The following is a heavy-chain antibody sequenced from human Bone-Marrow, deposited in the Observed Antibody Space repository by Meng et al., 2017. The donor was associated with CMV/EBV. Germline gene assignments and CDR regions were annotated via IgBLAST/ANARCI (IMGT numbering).Heavy chain of an antibody. CDR1: GFTFSSYS. D-gene: IGHD5-18*01. CDR3: AGDPTSHTAGCQREPPKKWLDP. CDR2: ISSSSSYI. Sequence: GESLKISCAASGFTFSSYSMNWVRQAPGKGLEWVSSISSSSSYIYYADSVKGRFTISRDNAKNSLSLQMNDLRAEDTAIYFCAGDPTSHTAGCQREPPKKWLDPWGQGTLVTVSS. V-gene: IGHV3-21*01. J-gene: IGHJ5*02.